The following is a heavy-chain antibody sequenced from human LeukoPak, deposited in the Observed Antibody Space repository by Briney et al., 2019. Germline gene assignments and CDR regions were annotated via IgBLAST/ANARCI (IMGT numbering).Heavy chain of an antibody. CDR3: AKSAAAGRYYYGMDV. Sequence: PGRSLRLSRAASGFTFDDYAMHWVRQAPGKGLEWVSGISWNSGSIGYADSVKGRFTISRDNAKNSPYLQMNSLRAEDTALYYCAKSAAAGRYYYGMDVWGQGTTVTVSS. J-gene: IGHJ6*02. V-gene: IGHV3-9*01. CDR1: GFTFDDYA. D-gene: IGHD6-13*01. CDR2: ISWNSGSI.